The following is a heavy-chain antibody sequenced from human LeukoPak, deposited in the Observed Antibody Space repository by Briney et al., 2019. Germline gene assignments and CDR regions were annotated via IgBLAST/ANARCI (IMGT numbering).Heavy chain of an antibody. CDR2: ISSSSSTI. Sequence: GGSLRPSCVASGFTFSSYSMNWVRQAPGKGLEWVSYISSSSSTIYYADSVKGRFTISRDNAKNSLYLQMNSLRAEDTAVYYCARGGMATNKFPDAFDIWGQGTMVTVSS. CDR3: ARGGMATNKFPDAFDI. J-gene: IGHJ3*02. V-gene: IGHV3-48*01. CDR1: GFTFSSYS. D-gene: IGHD5-24*01.